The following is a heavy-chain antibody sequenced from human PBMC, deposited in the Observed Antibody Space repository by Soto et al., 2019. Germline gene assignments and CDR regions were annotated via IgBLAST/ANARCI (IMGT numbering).Heavy chain of an antibody. V-gene: IGHV4-61*01. CDR1: GGSVSSGSYY. D-gene: IGHD3-16*01. J-gene: IGHJ4*02. Sequence: PSETLSLTCSVSGGSVSSGSYYWNWIRQPPGRGLEWIGYTYYGGSANYNPSLKSRVTISVDTSKNQFSLKLSSVTAADTAVYYCARKGPRLEEGFDYWGQGTLVTVSS. CDR3: ARKGPRLEEGFDY. CDR2: TYYGGSA.